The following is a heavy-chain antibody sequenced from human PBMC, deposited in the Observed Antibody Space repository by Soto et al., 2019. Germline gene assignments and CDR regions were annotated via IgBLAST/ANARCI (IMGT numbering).Heavy chain of an antibody. Sequence: GGSLRLSCAASGFTFSSYGMHWVRQAPGKGQEWVAVIWYDGSNKYYADSVKGRFTISRDNSKSTLYLQINSLRAEDTAVYYCAKTRGAMIYAISVYGMDVWGQGTTVTVSS. V-gene: IGHV3-33*06. J-gene: IGHJ6*02. CDR1: GFTFSSYG. CDR2: IWYDGSNK. CDR3: AKTRGAMIYAISVYGMDV. D-gene: IGHD2-8*01.